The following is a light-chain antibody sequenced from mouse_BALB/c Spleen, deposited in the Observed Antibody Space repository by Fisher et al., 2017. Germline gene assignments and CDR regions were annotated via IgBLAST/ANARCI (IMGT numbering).Light chain of an antibody. CDR1: SSVSY. V-gene: IGKV4-59*01. Sequence: IVLTQSTAIMSASPGEKVTMTCSASSSVSYMHWYQQKSSTSPKLWIYDTSKLASGVPVRFSGSGSGTSYSLTISSMEAEDAATYYCQQWSSNPPTFGGGTKLEIK. CDR2: DTS. CDR3: QQWSSNPPT. J-gene: IGKJ1*01.